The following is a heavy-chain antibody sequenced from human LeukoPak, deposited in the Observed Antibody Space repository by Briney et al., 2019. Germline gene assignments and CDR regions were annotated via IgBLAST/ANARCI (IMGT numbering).Heavy chain of an antibody. CDR3: ARHFRTSTGTYFFDC. Sequence: AETLSLTCTVSGGSIRGYYWTWIRQPPGKGLEWIGYIHTSEGTKYNPSLKSRVTVSADTSNNQVSLKVSSVTAADTAVYYCARHFRTSTGTYFFDCWGQGTLVTVSS. CDR2: IHTSEGT. J-gene: IGHJ4*02. V-gene: IGHV4-4*09. D-gene: IGHD1/OR15-1a*01. CDR1: GGSIRGYY.